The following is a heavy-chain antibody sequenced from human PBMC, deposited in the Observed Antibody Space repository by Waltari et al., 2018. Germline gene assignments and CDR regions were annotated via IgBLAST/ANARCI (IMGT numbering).Heavy chain of an antibody. CDR1: GYTFTSYA. CDR3: ARLHTAAGSFDY. D-gene: IGHD6-13*01. V-gene: IGHV1-3*03. Sequence: VQLVQSGAEVKKPGASVKVSCKASGYTFTSYAMHWVRQAPGQRLGWMGVIKAGNGNTKHSQEFQGRVTITRDTSASTAYMELSSLGSEDMAVYYCARLHTAAGSFDYWGQGTLVTVSS. J-gene: IGHJ4*02. CDR2: IKAGNGNT.